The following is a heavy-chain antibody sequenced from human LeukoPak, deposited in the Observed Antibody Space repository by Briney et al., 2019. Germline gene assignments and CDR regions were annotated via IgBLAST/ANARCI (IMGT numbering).Heavy chain of an antibody. CDR3: ARGPIKTYYYDSSGYNPFDY. D-gene: IGHD3-22*01. V-gene: IGHV4-34*01. CDR2: INHSGST. J-gene: IGHJ4*02. CDR1: GGSFSGYY. Sequence: PSETLSLTCAVYGGSFSGYYWSWIRQPPGKGLEWIGEINHSGSTNYNPSLKSRVTISVDTSKNQFSLKLSSVTAADTAVYYCARGPIKTYYYDSSGYNPFDYWGQGTLVTVSS.